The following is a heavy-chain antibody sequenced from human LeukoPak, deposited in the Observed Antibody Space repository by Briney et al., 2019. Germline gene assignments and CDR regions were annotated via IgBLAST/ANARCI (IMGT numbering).Heavy chain of an antibody. J-gene: IGHJ4*02. V-gene: IGHV3-48*03. CDR3: AREMATNRRFFDY. D-gene: IGHD5-24*01. CDR1: GFTFSSYE. CDR2: ISSSGSTI. Sequence: GGSLRLSCAASGFTFSSYEMNWVRQAPGKGLEWVSYISSSGSTIYYADSVKGRFTISRDNAKNSLYLQMNSLRAEDTAVYYCAREMATNRRFFDYWGQGTLVTVSS.